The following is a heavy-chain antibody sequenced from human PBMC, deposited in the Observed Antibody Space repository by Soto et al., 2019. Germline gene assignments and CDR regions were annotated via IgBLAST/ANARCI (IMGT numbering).Heavy chain of an antibody. J-gene: IGHJ1*01. V-gene: IGHV3-33*05. CDR3: ARWGTTGGLDV. D-gene: IGHD3-16*01. Sequence: QVQLVESGGGVVQPGTSRRLSCVGSGFTFRSYVIHWVRQAPGKGLEWVALTSYDGSNKDYGDSVKGRFTISRDNSRNTVDLQMDSQRREDTALYYCARWGTTGGLDVWGQGTLVSVSS. CDR2: TSYDGSNK. CDR1: GFTFRSYV.